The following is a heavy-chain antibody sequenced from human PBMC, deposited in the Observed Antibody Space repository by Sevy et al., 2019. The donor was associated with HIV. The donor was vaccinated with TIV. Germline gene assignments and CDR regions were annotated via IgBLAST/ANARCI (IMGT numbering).Heavy chain of an antibody. CDR3: ARDGGYSVKWYPLY. V-gene: IGHV3-30-3*01. J-gene: IGHJ4*01. D-gene: IGHD1-26*01. CDR1: GFAFNTHA. CDR2: ISYEGTET. Sequence: GSLRLSCATSGFAFNTHAMHWVRQAPGKGLEWGEVISYEGTETFYAASVEGRLTTSRDNSKNMLSLQINSLRPEDTAVYYCARDGGYSVKWYPLYWGHGTLVTVSS.